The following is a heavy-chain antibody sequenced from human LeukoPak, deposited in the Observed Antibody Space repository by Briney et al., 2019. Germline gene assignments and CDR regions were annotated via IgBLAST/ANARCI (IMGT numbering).Heavy chain of an antibody. CDR1: GGSISSGDYY. CDR2: MYSSGST. CDR3: ARPYYYDSRIDP. D-gene: IGHD3-22*01. V-gene: IGHV4-30-4*01. Sequence: PSGTLSLTCTVSGGSISSGDYYWSWLRQPPGQGLEWIGYMYSSGSTYYNPSLTSRVTITVDTSNNQFPLKLSSVTAADTAVYYCARPYYYDSRIDPWGQGTLVTVSS. J-gene: IGHJ5*02.